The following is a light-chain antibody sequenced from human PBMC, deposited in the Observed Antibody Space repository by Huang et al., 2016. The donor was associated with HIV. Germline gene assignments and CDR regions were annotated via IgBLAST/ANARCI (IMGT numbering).Light chain of an antibody. V-gene: IGKV4-1*01. J-gene: IGKJ1*01. CDR2: WAS. CDR1: QSVLYNSNNKNY. Sequence: DIVMTQSPDSLAVSLGERATINCKSSQSVLYNSNNKNYLTWYQQKPGQPPKLLIYWASTRESGVPDRCSGSGSGTDFTLTISSLQAEDVAVYYCQQYYSPTWTFGQGTKVEIK. CDR3: QQYYSPTWT.